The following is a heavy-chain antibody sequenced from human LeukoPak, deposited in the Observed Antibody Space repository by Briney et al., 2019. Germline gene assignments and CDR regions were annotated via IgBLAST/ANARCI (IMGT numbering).Heavy chain of an antibody. V-gene: IGHV1-8*01. CDR1: GYTFTSYD. D-gene: IGHD3/OR15-3a*01. CDR3: ARVISGFWTGYYDPFDI. J-gene: IGHJ3*02. CDR2: MNPNSGNT. Sequence: ASVKVSCKASGYTFTSYDINWVRQATGQGLEWMGWMNPNSGNTGYAQKFQGRVTMTRNTSISTAYMELSSLRSEDTAVYYCARVISGFWTGYYDPFDIWGQGTMVTVSS.